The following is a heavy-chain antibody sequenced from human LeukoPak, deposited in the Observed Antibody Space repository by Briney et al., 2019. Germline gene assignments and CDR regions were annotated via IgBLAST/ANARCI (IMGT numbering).Heavy chain of an antibody. CDR3: ARDHQGVVDH. Sequence: GGSLRLSCAASGFTFSDYYMSWIRQAPGKGLEWVLHISSSDNSIHYADSVKGRFTISRDNAKNSLYLQMNGLRVEDTAVYYCARDHQGVVDHWGQGTLVTVSS. CDR1: GFTFSDYY. V-gene: IGHV3-11*01. D-gene: IGHD2-15*01. J-gene: IGHJ4*02. CDR2: ISSSDNSI.